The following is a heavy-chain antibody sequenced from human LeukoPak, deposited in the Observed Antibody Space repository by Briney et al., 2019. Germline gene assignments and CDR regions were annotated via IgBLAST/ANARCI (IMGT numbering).Heavy chain of an antibody. Sequence: ASVKLSCKACGYTFSSYGISWVRQGPGQGLEWMGWIGAYNGNTNYAQKLQGRVTMTTDTSTSTAYMELRSLRSDDTAVYYCARDPRPQTKYRHAFDIWGQGTMVTVSS. D-gene: IGHD5-12*01. CDR2: IGAYNGNT. CDR1: GYTFSSYG. J-gene: IGHJ3*02. V-gene: IGHV1-18*01. CDR3: ARDPRPQTKYRHAFDI.